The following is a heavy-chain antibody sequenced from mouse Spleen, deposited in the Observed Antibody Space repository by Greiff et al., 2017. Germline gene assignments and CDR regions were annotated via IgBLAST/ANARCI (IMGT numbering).Heavy chain of an antibody. CDR3: ARPLDSSGTYFDY. Sequence: EVKLVESGGDLVKPGGSLKLSCAASGFTFSSYGMSWVRQTPDKRLEWVATISSGGSYTYYPDSVKGRFTISRDNAKNTLYLQMSSLKSEDTAMYYCARPLDSSGTYFDYWGQGTTLTVSS. J-gene: IGHJ2*01. CDR1: GFTFSSYG. CDR2: ISSGGSYT. V-gene: IGHV5-6*01. D-gene: IGHD3-2*02.